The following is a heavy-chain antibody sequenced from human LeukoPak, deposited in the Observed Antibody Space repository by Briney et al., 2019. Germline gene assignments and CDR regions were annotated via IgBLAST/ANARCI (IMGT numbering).Heavy chain of an antibody. J-gene: IGHJ4*02. CDR3: AKDRWGAVASFDY. Sequence: GGSLRLSCAASGFPFSDYVMHWVRQAPGKGLEWVAVIRYDGNNKYYADSVKGRFTISRDNSKNMLYLQMNSLGTEDTAVYYCAKDRWGAVASFDYWGQGTLVSVSS. CDR2: IRYDGNNK. CDR1: GFPFSDYV. D-gene: IGHD6-19*01. V-gene: IGHV3-30*02.